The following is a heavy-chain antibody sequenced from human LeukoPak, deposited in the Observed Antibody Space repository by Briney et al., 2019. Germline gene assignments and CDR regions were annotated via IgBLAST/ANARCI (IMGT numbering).Heavy chain of an antibody. Sequence: GGSLRLSCATSGFTFRTYEMNWVRQAPGRGLEWVSYISSSGTIIYYADSVKGRFTISRDNSKNTLYLQMNSLRPEDTALYYCAKDGAAYYDSGYYFDYWGQGTLVTVSS. V-gene: IGHV3-48*03. CDR2: ISSSGTII. D-gene: IGHD3-22*01. CDR1: GFTFRTYE. CDR3: AKDGAAYYDSGYYFDY. J-gene: IGHJ4*02.